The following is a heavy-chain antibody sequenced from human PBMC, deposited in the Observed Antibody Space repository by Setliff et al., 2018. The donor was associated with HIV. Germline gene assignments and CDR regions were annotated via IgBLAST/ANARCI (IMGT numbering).Heavy chain of an antibody. V-gene: IGHV1-3*01. CDR3: ARGLGAYDFWTSDNYYMGV. CDR1: RYTLSTYA. Sequence: ASVKVSCKASRYTLSTYAFHWVRQAPGQRLEWMGWINAANGDTKYSQKFQGRVTITRDKSASTAYMELSSLRFEDTAVYYCARGLGAYDFWTSDNYYMGVWGNGTTVTVSS. J-gene: IGHJ6*03. D-gene: IGHD3-3*01. CDR2: INAANGDT.